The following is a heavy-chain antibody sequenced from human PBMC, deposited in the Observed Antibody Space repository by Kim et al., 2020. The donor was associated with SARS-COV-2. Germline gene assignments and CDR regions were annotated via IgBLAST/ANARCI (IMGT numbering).Heavy chain of an antibody. D-gene: IGHD2-15*01. Sequence: ASVKVSCKASGYTFTSYGISWVRQAPGQGLEWMGWISAYNGNTNYAQKHQGRVTMTTDTSTSTAYMELRSLRSDDTAVYYCARFLLGYCSGGSCFGLDYWGQGTLVTVSS. CDR1: GYTFTSYG. CDR3: ARFLLGYCSGGSCFGLDY. J-gene: IGHJ4*02. CDR2: ISAYNGNT. V-gene: IGHV1-18*01.